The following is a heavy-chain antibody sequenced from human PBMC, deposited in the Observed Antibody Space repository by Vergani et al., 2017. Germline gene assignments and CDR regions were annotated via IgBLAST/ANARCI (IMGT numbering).Heavy chain of an antibody. CDR2: ISTSGDTT. J-gene: IGHJ4*02. D-gene: IGHD4-17*01. CDR3: AKDDGASLHDYLDY. V-gene: IGHV3-23*01. CDR1: GFTFTTYA. Sequence: EVQLLESGGGLVQPGGSLRLSCAASGFTFTTYAISWVRQPPGKGLEWVSGISTSGDTTYYADSVKGRFTISRDNFKNTLYLQMNSLSAEDTAVYYCAKDDGASLHDYLDYWGQGVLVTVSS.